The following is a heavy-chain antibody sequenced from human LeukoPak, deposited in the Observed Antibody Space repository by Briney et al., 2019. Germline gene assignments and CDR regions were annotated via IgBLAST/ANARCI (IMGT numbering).Heavy chain of an antibody. CDR2: IYTSGST. J-gene: IGHJ4*02. D-gene: IGHD1-26*01. CDR1: GGSISSYY. Sequence: SETLSLTCTVSGGSISSYYWSWIRQPPGKGLEWIGRIYTSGSTNYNPSLKSRVTMSVGTSKNQFSLKLSSVTAADTAVYYCATLGIVGGLYFDYWGQGTLVTVSS. V-gene: IGHV4-4*07. CDR3: ATLGIVGGLYFDY.